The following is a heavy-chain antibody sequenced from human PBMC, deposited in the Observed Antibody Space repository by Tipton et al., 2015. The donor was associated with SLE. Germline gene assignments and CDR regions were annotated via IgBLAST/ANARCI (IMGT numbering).Heavy chain of an antibody. CDR2: LYTSGST. CDR1: GGSISSGSYY. D-gene: IGHD5-12*01. Sequence: TLSLTCTVSGGSISSGSYYWSWIRQPAGKGLEWIGRLYTSGSTNYNPSLKSRVTISVDTSKNQFSLTLSSVTAADTAVYYCARAPGLRYAFDIWGQGTMVTVSS. V-gene: IGHV4-61*02. CDR3: ARAPGLRYAFDI. J-gene: IGHJ3*02.